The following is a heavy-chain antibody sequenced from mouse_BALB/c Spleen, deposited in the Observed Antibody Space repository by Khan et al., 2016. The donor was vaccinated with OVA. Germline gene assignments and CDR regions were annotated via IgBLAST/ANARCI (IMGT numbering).Heavy chain of an antibody. V-gene: IGHV3-8*02. CDR1: GDSITSGF. D-gene: IGHD1-1*01. Sequence: EVQLQESGPSLVKPSQTLSLTCSVTGDSITSGFWNWIRKFPGNKFEYLGYITYSGNIYYNPSLKRRISITRDTSKSQYYLQLNSVTTEDTATYYSARSYGSWVMDYWGQGTSVTVSS. CDR3: ARSYGSWVMDY. CDR2: ITYSGNI. J-gene: IGHJ4*01.